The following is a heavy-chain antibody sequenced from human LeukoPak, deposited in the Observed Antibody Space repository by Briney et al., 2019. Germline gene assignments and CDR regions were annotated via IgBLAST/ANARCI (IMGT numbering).Heavy chain of an antibody. CDR1: TSR. CDR3: ARGLWNFYDDSGYNRDFDS. Sequence: ASVKVSCKATSRISWARQAPGQGLEWMGWIGTYGGDTYYAQKFQGRITVTTDTSTSTVYMELRNLRSDDTAVYYCARGLWNFYDDSGYNRDFDSWGQGTLVTVSS. CDR2: IGTYGGDT. D-gene: IGHD3-22*01. J-gene: IGHJ5*01. V-gene: IGHV1-18*01.